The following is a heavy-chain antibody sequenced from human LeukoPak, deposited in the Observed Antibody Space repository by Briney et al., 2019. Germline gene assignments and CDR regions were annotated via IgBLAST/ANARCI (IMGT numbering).Heavy chain of an antibody. D-gene: IGHD1-7*01. CDR2: VKGDGSEK. Sequence: GGSLRLSCAASGFTFSDYYMSWVRQAPGKGLEWVANVKGDGSEKKYVDSVEGRFTISRDNAKNSLYLQMNSLRAEDTAVYYCARPGRNYGSYFDYWGQGTLVTVSS. CDR1: GFTFSDYY. CDR3: ARPGRNYGSYFDY. V-gene: IGHV3-7*01. J-gene: IGHJ4*02.